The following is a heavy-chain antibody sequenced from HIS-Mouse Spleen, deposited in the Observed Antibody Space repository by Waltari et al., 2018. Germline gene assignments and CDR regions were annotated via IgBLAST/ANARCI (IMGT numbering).Heavy chain of an antibody. CDR1: GGSFSGYY. CDR2: INHSGST. CDR3: ARGRKGQNWFDP. V-gene: IGHV4-34*01. J-gene: IGHJ5*02. Sequence: QVQLQQWGAGLLKPSETLSLTCAVYGGSFSGYYWSWIRQPPGKGREWIGEINHSGSTNYSPSLKSRVTISVDASKNQFSLKLSSVTAADTAVYYCARGRKGQNWFDPWGQGTLVTVSS.